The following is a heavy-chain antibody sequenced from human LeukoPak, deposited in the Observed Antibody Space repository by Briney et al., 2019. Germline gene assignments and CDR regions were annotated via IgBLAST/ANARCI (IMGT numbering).Heavy chain of an antibody. J-gene: IGHJ4*02. D-gene: IGHD3-10*01. V-gene: IGHV1-46*01. Sequence: GASVKVSCKASGYTFTSYYMHWVRQAPGQGLEWMGIINPYGGSTSYAQELQGRVTVTGDTSTSTVYMELSGLRSEDAAVYYCARTMVRGVDHYFDYWGQGTLVTVSS. CDR2: INPYGGST. CDR1: GYTFTSYY. CDR3: ARTMVRGVDHYFDY.